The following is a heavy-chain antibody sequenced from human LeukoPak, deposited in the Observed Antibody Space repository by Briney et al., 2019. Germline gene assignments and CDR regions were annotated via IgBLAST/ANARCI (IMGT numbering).Heavy chain of an antibody. V-gene: IGHV1-18*01. Sequence: ASVKVSCKASGYTFSNFGISWVRQAPGQGLEWMGWISGNNDNPNYGQKFQGRLTVTTDSSTSTAYMELRNLRSDDTAVYYCARDIAAAGGDDAFDIWGQGTMVTVSS. D-gene: IGHD6-13*01. CDR3: ARDIAAAGGDDAFDI. J-gene: IGHJ3*02. CDR1: GYTFSNFG. CDR2: ISGNNDNP.